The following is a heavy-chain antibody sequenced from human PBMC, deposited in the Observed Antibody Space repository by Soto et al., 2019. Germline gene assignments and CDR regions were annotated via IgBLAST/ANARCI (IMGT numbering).Heavy chain of an antibody. Sequence: SETLSLTCTVSGGSITSGGYSWTWIRQSPGKGLEWIGYTYQGGSAYYNPSLKSRVTISVDRSKNQFSLNLTSVTAADTAVYYSARDYYGMDVWGQGTTVTVYS. CDR1: GGSITSGGYS. J-gene: IGHJ6*02. CDR3: ARDYYGMDV. CDR2: TYQGGSA. V-gene: IGHV4-30-2*06.